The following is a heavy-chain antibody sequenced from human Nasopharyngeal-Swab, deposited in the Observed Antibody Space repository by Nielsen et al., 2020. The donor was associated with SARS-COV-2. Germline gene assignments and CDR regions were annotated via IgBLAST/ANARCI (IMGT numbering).Heavy chain of an antibody. V-gene: IGHV3-49*04. CDR3: TRAMVRGAPNWFDP. CDR2: IRSKAYGWTT. Sequence: GGSLRLSCTASGFTFGDYAMRWVRQAPGKGLEWVGFIRSKAYGWTTEYAASVKGRFTISRDDSKSIAYLQMNSLKTGDTAVYYCTRAMVRGAPNWFDPWGQGTLVTVSS. CDR1: GFTFGDYA. J-gene: IGHJ5*02. D-gene: IGHD3-10*01.